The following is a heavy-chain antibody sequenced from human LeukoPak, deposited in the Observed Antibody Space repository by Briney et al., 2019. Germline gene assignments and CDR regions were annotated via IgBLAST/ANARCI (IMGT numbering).Heavy chain of an antibody. J-gene: IGHJ4*02. Sequence: GGSLRLSCVVSDFTFAVSWVRQAPGKGLEWISTINGRGDDSFHADSVKGRFTISRDTSKNTQYLHMSSLRAADTAMYFCVRMRGPERRHCFDYGSQGALLIVSS. V-gene: IGHV3-23*01. CDR1: DFTFA. CDR2: INGRGDDS. D-gene: IGHD1-1*01. CDR3: VRMRGPERRHCFDY.